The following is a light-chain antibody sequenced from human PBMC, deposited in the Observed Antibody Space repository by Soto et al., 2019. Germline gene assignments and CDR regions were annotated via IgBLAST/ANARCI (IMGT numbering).Light chain of an antibody. CDR1: QGISHA. CDR2: DAS. CDR3: QQFNSFPLT. V-gene: IGKV1-13*02. Sequence: AIQLTQSPSSLSASVGDRVTITCRASQGISHALAWYHQKPGKAPKLLIYDASSLDSGVPSRFSGSGSGTDFTLTISSLQPEDFATYYCQQFNSFPLTFGGGTKVEIK. J-gene: IGKJ4*01.